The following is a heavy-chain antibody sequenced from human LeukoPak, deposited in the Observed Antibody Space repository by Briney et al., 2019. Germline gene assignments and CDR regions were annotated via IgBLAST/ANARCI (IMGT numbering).Heavy chain of an antibody. Sequence: TGGSLRLSCAASGFIFSSFWMHWVRQVPGKGLVWVSHINSDGRTTDYADSVRGRFTISRDNAKSTLYLQMNRLTVEDTAVYYCGRGMRDYYGLDYWGQGFLVTVSS. V-gene: IGHV3-74*01. CDR2: INSDGRTT. J-gene: IGHJ4*02. CDR3: GRGMRDYYGLDY. CDR1: GFIFSSFW. D-gene: IGHD3-10*01.